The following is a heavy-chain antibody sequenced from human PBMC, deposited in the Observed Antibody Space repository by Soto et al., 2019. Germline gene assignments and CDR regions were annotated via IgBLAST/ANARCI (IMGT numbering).Heavy chain of an antibody. Sequence: EVQLLESGGGLVQPGGSLRLSCAGSGFIFRSYAMSWVRQAPGKGLKWVSAITGSGAGTYYADSVKGRFTISRDNSKNTLYLQMNSLRAEDTAVYFCAKRNYGDYVGGFDCWGQGTLVTVSS. J-gene: IGHJ4*02. V-gene: IGHV3-23*01. D-gene: IGHD4-17*01. CDR3: AKRNYGDYVGGFDC. CDR2: ITGSGAGT. CDR1: GFIFRSYA.